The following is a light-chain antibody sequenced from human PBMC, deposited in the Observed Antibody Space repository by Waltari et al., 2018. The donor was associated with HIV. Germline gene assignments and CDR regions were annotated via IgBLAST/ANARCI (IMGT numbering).Light chain of an antibody. CDR3: QTWDVSLKAAL. V-gene: IGLV1-51*01. Sequence: QSVLTQPPSVSAAPGQKVTISCSGGSSNIGRRYVSWYPQLPGAAPKHVIYDDVKRPSGIPDRFSGSKSGTSATLGITGLETGDEADYYCQTWDVSLKAALFGGGTKLTVL. J-gene: IGLJ2*01. CDR1: SSNIGRRY. CDR2: DDV.